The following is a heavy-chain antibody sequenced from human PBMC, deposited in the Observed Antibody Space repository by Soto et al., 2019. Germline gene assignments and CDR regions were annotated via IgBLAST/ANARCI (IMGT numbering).Heavy chain of an antibody. V-gene: IGHV1-18*01. J-gene: IGHJ4*02. Sequence: QAQLVQSGAEVKKPGASVRVSCKASGYTFTSSGVAWVRQAPGQGLEWMGWIGVYNGATSYAPKLHARATVTADTSSGTAYMELTSRTFDDTAMYYCARDFAYAQFDLWCQGTLVTVSS. CDR3: ARDFAYAQFDL. CDR1: GYTFTSSG. D-gene: IGHD4-17*01. CDR2: IGVYNGAT.